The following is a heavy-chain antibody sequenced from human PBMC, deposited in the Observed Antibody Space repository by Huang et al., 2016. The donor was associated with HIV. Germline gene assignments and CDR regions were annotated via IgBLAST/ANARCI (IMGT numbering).Heavy chain of an antibody. Sequence: EVQLVQSGVEVKKPGESLKISCKGAGFSLTSYWIGWVRQMPGKGLEWMGFICPGNSNTFCSPAFQGKVTISADKYTRTAYLQGSSLKASDSAIYYCAIHDSNDFTFDDWGQGTLVAVSS. CDR2: ICPGNSNT. CDR1: GFSLTSYW. D-gene: IGHD5-18*01. V-gene: IGHV5-51*03. J-gene: IGHJ4*02. CDR3: AIHDSNDFTFDD.